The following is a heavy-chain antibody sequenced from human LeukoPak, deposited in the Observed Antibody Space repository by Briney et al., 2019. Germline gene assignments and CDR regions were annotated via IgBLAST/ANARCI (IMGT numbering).Heavy chain of an antibody. V-gene: IGHV4-34*01. CDR3: ARVGYYNGFDF. CDR1: GGSFSGYY. D-gene: IGHD3-9*01. Sequence: SGTLSLTCAVYGGSFSGYYWSWIRQPPGKRLEWIGEINHSGSTNYNPSLKSRVTISVDTSKNQFSLKLSSVTAADTAVYYCARVGYYNGFDFWGQGTLVTVSS. J-gene: IGHJ4*02. CDR2: INHSGST.